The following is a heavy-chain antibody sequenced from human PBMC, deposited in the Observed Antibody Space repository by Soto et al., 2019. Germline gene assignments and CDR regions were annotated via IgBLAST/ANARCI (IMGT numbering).Heavy chain of an antibody. Sequence: EVQLVESGGGSVQPGGSLRLSCAASGFTFSTFSMNWVRQAPGRGLEWISYISGGGRPISYADSVKGRFTISRDNDKNSLYLKMDSLTDEDTAVYYCARDLGWAFDSWCQGTLVTVSS. V-gene: IGHV3-48*02. CDR3: ARDLGWAFDS. CDR1: GFTFSTFS. J-gene: IGHJ4*02. D-gene: IGHD6-19*01. CDR2: ISGGGRPI.